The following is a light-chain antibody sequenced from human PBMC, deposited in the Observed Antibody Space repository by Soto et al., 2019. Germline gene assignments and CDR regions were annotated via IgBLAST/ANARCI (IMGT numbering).Light chain of an antibody. V-gene: IGKV3-20*01. CDR3: PPYGSWT. CDR1: QTISSDY. J-gene: IGKJ1*01. CDR2: GTS. Sequence: EIVLTQSPGTLSVSPGERVTLSCRASQTISSDYLAWYQQKPGQAPSLLIYGTSSRATGIPDRFSGSGSGTDFTLTISRLEPEDSAIYYCPPYGSWTFGQGTKVEIK.